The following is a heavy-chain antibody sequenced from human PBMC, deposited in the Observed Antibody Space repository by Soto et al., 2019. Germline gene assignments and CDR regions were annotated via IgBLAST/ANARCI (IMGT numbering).Heavy chain of an antibody. J-gene: IGHJ4*02. CDR2: INAGNGNT. Sequence: QVQLVQSGAEVKKPGASVKVSCKASGYTFTSYAIHWVRQAPGQRLEWMGWINAGNGNTKYSQKFQGRVTITRDTSASTAYMELSSLRSEDTAVYYCARGLGLYYFDYWAQGTLFTVSS. D-gene: IGHD1-26*01. CDR3: ARGLGLYYFDY. V-gene: IGHV1-3*01. CDR1: GYTFTSYA.